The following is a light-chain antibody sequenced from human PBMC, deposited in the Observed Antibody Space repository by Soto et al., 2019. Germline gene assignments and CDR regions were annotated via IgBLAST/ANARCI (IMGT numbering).Light chain of an antibody. Sequence: QSALTQPASVSGSPGQSITISCTGTSSDIGVYNHVSWYQQHPGKAPKLMIYDVRNRPSGVSNRFSGSKSGNTASLTISGLQPEDEADYYCSSFTSTSTNYVFGTGTKVTVL. CDR1: SSDIGVYNH. CDR3: SSFTSTSTNYV. J-gene: IGLJ1*01. CDR2: DVR. V-gene: IGLV2-14*01.